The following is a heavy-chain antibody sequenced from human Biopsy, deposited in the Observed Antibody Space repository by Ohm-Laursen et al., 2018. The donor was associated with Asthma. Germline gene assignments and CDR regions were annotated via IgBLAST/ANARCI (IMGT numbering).Heavy chain of an antibody. Sequence: SVKASCKASGDSFSNYAISWVRQALGQGLEWMGGLIPVLGTPDHAQMFEGRVTITADESTSTAYMELSSLSSEDTAVYYCARGYSGSDRIVYYYSGLEVWGQGTTATVSS. CDR1: GDSFSNYA. V-gene: IGHV1-69*13. D-gene: IGHD5-12*01. CDR2: LIPVLGTP. J-gene: IGHJ6*02. CDR3: ARGYSGSDRIVYYYSGLEV.